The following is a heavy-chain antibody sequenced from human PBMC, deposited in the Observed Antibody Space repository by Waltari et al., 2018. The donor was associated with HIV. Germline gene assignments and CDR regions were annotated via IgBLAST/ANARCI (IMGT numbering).Heavy chain of an antibody. CDR2: IISSSSYI. D-gene: IGHD4-17*01. CDR3: ARGTTVTSPLGY. CDR1: GFTFSSYS. J-gene: IGHJ4*02. V-gene: IGHV3-21*01. Sequence: EVQLVESGGGLVKPGGSLRLSCAASGFTFSSYSMNWVRQAPGNGVEWVSSIISSSSYIYYADSVKGRFTIARDNAKNSLYLQMNSLRAEDTAVYDCARGTTVTSPLGYWGQGTLVTVSS.